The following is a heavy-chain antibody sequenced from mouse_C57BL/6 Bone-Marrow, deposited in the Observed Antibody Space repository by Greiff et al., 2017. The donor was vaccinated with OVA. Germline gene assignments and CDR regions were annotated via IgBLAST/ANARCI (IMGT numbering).Heavy chain of an antibody. CDR1: GYTFTSYW. J-gene: IGHJ2*01. Sequence: QVQLQQSGAELVRPGTSVKLSCKASGYTFTSYWMHWVKQRPGQGLEWIGVIDPSDSYTNYNQKFKGKATLTVDTSSSTAYMQLSSLTSEDSAFYYCAREGITTVTEGVFDYWGQGTTLTVSS. CDR2: IDPSDSYT. V-gene: IGHV1-59*01. D-gene: IGHD1-1*01. CDR3: AREGITTVTEGVFDY.